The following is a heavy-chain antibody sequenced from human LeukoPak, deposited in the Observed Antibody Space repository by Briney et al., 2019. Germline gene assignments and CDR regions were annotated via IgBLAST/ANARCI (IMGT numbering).Heavy chain of an antibody. CDR2: ISSSGRTT. CDR3: ARDRASGSPAGFDY. J-gene: IGHJ4*02. CDR1: GFTFSDSH. Sequence: PGGSLRLSCAASGFTFSDSHMTWIRQAPGKGLEWVSYISSSGRTTYYADSVKGRVTISRDNAKNSLYLQMNSLRAEDTAVFYCARDRASGSPAGFDYWGQGTLVTVSS. D-gene: IGHD3-10*01. V-gene: IGHV3-11*04.